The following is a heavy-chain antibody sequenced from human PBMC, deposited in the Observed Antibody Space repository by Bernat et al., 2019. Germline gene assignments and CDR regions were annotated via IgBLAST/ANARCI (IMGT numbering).Heavy chain of an antibody. J-gene: IGHJ4*02. D-gene: IGHD4-11*01. CDR1: GFTFSSYA. CDR2: FSGSGDNT. Sequence: EVQLVESGGGLVKPGGSLRLSCAASGFTFSSYAMSWVRQAPGKGLEWISIFSGSGDNTNYADSVKGRFTISRDNSKNTLYLQMNSLRAEDTAVYYCARDRDYPTAFDYWGQGTLVTVSS. CDR3: ARDRDYPTAFDY. V-gene: IGHV3-23*04.